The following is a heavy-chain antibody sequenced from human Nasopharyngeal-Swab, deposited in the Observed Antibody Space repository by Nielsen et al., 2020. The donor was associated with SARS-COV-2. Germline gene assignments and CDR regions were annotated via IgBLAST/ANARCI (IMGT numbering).Heavy chain of an antibody. J-gene: IGHJ1*01. CDR2: IYYTGKT. Sequence: GSLRLSCTVSGGSINYNSYHWGWIRQPPGKGLEWIGSIYYTGKTYYNPPLKSRVTISVDTSKNQFALKLSSVTAADTAMYYCGYCSTTFCYGAYFHHWGQGTLVTVSS. D-gene: IGHD2-2*01. CDR3: GYCSTTFCYGAYFHH. V-gene: IGHV4-39*01. CDR1: GGSINYNSYH.